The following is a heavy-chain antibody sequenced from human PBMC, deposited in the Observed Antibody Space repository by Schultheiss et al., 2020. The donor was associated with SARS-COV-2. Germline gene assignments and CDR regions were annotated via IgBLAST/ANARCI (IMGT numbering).Heavy chain of an antibody. CDR2: IWYDGSNK. CDR1: GFTFSSYG. D-gene: IGHD2-2*01. Sequence: GGSLRLSCAASGFTFSSYGMHWVRQAPGKGLEWVAVIWYDGSNKYYADSVKGRFTISRDNSKNTLYLQMNSLRAEDTAVYYCARDMPDIVVVPAASSLVDYWGQGTLVTVSS. V-gene: IGHV3-33*01. CDR3: ARDMPDIVVVPAASSLVDY. J-gene: IGHJ4*02.